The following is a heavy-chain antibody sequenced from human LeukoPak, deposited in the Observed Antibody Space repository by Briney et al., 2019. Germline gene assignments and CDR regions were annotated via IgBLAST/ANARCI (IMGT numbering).Heavy chain of an antibody. Sequence: PETLSLTCTVSGYSISSGYYWGWIRQPPGKGLEWIGSIYHSGSTYYNLSLKSRVTISVDTSKNQFSLKLSSVTAADTAVYYCARDLLQLSPFDYWGQGTLVTVSS. CDR2: IYHSGST. V-gene: IGHV4-38-2*02. CDR3: ARDLLQLSPFDY. D-gene: IGHD1-1*01. CDR1: GYSISSGYY. J-gene: IGHJ4*02.